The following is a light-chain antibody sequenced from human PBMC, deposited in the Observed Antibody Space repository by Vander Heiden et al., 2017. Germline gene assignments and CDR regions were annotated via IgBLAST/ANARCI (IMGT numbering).Light chain of an antibody. Sequence: IVLPPSPATLSLSPGRRATLSWRARQSGSSYVAWYQQKPDEAPRLLIYEASNRATGIPARFSGSGSGTDTTLTSSSLEPEDVAVYYCQQRSNGQRFGHGTKVDIK. CDR3: QQRSNGQR. CDR1: QSGSSY. V-gene: IGKV3-11*01. CDR2: EAS. J-gene: IGKJ3*01.